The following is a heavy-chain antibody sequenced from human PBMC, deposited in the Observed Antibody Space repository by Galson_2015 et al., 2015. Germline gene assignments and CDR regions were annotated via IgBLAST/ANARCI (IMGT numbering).Heavy chain of an antibody. Sequence: SLRLSCAASGFTVSATYMSWVRQAPGKGLEWVSVIYTAGHTYSAESVKGRFTISRDNSKNTVYLQINSLRAEDTAVYYCARVLPDLEWFDPWGLGTPVTVSS. D-gene: IGHD1-1*01. V-gene: IGHV3-53*01. CDR1: GFTVSATY. J-gene: IGHJ5*02. CDR2: IYTAGHT. CDR3: ARVLPDLEWFDP.